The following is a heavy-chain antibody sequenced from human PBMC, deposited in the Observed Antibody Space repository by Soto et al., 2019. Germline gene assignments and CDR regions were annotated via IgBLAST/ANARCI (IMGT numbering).Heavy chain of an antibody. J-gene: IGHJ4*02. Sequence: GGSLRLSCVASGFTFSSYGMHWVRQAPGKGLEWVALIWFDGSNENYADSVQGRFTISRDNTKDTLYLQMNSLRAEDTAVYYCARELDSTYWYRSVGYWGQGTPVPVSS. CDR3: ARELDSTYWYRSVGY. V-gene: IGHV3-33*01. CDR1: GFTFSSYG. D-gene: IGHD6-13*01. CDR2: IWFDGSNE.